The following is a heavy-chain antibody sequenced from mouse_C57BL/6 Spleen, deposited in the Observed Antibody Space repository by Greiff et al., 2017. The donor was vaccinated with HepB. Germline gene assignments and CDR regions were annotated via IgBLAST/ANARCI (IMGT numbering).Heavy chain of an antibody. J-gene: IGHJ2*01. CDR3: TRDWTGFDY. Sequence: VQLQQSGAELVRPGASVTLSCKASGYTFTDYEMHWVKQTPVHGLEWIGAIDPETGGTAYNQKFKGKAILTADKSSSIAYMELRSLTSEDSAVYYCTRDWTGFDYWGQGTTLTVSS. CDR1: GYTFTDYE. D-gene: IGHD4-1*01. V-gene: IGHV1-15*01. CDR2: IDPETGGT.